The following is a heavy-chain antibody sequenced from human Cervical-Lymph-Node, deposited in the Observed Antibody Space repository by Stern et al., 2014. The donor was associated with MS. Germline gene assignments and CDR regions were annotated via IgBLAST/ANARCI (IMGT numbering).Heavy chain of an antibody. CDR3: VGPDFHL. V-gene: IGHV1-69*01. D-gene: IGHD3/OR15-3a*01. CDR1: GGTFSSTG. J-gene: IGHJ5*02. CDR2: IIPIFGP. Sequence: QLVQSGAEVKRPGSSVRVSCEVFGGTFSSTGINWVRQAPRRGLEWGGGIIPIFGPKYAPEFLGTVTISADESASTAYLDLRSLISADTAVFYCVGPDFHLWGQGTLVTVSS.